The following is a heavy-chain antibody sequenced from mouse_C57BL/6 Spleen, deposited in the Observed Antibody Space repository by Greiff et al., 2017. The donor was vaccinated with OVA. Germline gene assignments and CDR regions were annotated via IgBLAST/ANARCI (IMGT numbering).Heavy chain of an antibody. V-gene: IGHV1-82*01. CDR2: IYPGDGDT. Sequence: VQGVESGPELVKPGASVKISCKASGYAFSSSWMNWVKQRPGKGLEWIGRIYPGDGDTNYNGKFKGKATLTADKSSSTAYMQLSSLTSEDSAVYFCATDYYGSSLFAYWGQGTLVTVSA. CDR3: ATDYYGSSLFAY. J-gene: IGHJ3*01. CDR1: GYAFSSSW. D-gene: IGHD1-1*01.